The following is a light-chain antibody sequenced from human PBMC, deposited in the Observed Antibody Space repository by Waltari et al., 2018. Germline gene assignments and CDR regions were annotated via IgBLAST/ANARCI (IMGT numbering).Light chain of an antibody. V-gene: IGKV1-17*01. CDR3: LQYESEPFT. Sequence: DIQMTQSPSSLSASVGDRVTVTCRASQDISNFLSWYQQKPGKPPKRLMSVVSSLESGVPSRFRGSGSGTEFTLTISSLQPEDFATYFCLQYESEPFTFGPGTKLEFK. CDR2: VVS. J-gene: IGKJ3*01. CDR1: QDISNF.